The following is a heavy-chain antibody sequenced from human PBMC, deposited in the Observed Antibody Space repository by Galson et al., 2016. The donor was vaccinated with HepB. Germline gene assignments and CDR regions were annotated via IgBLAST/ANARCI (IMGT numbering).Heavy chain of an antibody. CDR1: GFNFGSYI. CDR2: INSPGLKI. J-gene: IGHJ4*02. V-gene: IGHV3-21*06. CDR3: TRGSRWSGYYTIDY. D-gene: IGHD3-3*01. Sequence: SLRLSCAASGFNFGSYIINWVRQAPGKGLEWVSSINSPGLKIHYADSLKGRFTISRDTAKSSVFLQMSGLRAEDTAIYYCTRGSRWSGYYTIDYWGRGTPVTVSS.